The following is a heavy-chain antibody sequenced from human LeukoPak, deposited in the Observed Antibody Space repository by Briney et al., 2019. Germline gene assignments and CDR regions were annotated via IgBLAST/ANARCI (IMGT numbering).Heavy chain of an antibody. CDR2: ISGAGNAI. CDR3: ARYLPMGGTEVPLFDY. Sequence: QSGGSLRLSCAASGFTFSSYAMSWVRQAPGKGLEWVSTISGAGNAIYYADSVKGRFTISRDNSKNTLYLQMDSLRADDTAVYYCARYLPMGGTEVPLFDYWGQGTLVIVSS. CDR1: GFTFSSYA. D-gene: IGHD3-9*01. V-gene: IGHV3-23*01. J-gene: IGHJ4*02.